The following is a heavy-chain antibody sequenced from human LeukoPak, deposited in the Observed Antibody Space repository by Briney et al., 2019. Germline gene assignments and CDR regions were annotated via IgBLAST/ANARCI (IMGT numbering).Heavy chain of an antibody. D-gene: IGHD3-9*01. J-gene: IGHJ4*02. Sequence: GASVKVSCKASGGTFSSYAISWVRQAPGQGLEWMGWISAYNGNTNYAQKLQGRVTMTTDTSTSTAYMELRSLRSDDTAVYYCARDYDILTGYYKGDYWGQGTLVTVSS. V-gene: IGHV1-18*01. CDR2: ISAYNGNT. CDR1: GGTFSSYA. CDR3: ARDYDILTGYYKGDY.